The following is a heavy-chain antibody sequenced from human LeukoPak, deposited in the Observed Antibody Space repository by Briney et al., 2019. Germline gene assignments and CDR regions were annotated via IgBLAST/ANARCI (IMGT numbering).Heavy chain of an antibody. CDR3: AKANRGSYYGLGDYFDY. J-gene: IGHJ4*02. V-gene: IGHV3-23*01. CDR1: GFTFSSYG. CDR2: ISGSGGST. Sequence: PGGSLRLSCAASGFTFSSYGMSWVRQAPGKGLEWVSAISGSGGSTYYAESVKGRFTISRDNSKNTLYLQMNSLRTEDTAVYYCAKANRGSYYGLGDYFDYWGQGTLVTVSS. D-gene: IGHD1-26*01.